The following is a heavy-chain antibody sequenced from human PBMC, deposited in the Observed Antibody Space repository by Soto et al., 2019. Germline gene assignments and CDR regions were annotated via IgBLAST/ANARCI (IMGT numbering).Heavy chain of an antibody. D-gene: IGHD2-15*01. CDR2: ITPFVDTS. J-gene: IGHJ6*02. CDR1: GGTFSKYS. V-gene: IGHV1-69*06. Sequence: QVRLVQSGAEVKKPGSSVKVSCKVSGGTFSKYSLSWVRQTPGQGLEWMGGITPFVDTSNYAQRFLGRVTITADKSTNTAFLEVKAQNSEDPALNFLASTGYCIGSSSYSRHYYGMDVWGQGTTVTVSS. CDR3: ASTGYCIGSSSYSRHYYGMDV.